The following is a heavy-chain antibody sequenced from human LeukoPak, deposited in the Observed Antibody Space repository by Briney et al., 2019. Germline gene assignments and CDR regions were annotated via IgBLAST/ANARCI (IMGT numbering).Heavy chain of an antibody. CDR3: ARHSRSGYSGYENAFDI. CDR1: GGSISSYY. Sequence: SETLSLTCTVSGGSISSYYWSWIRQPPGKGLEWIGYIYYSGSTYYTPSLKSRVTIPVDTSKNQFSLKLSSVTAADTAVYYCARHSRSGYSGYENAFDIWGQGTMVTVSS. D-gene: IGHD5-12*01. CDR2: IYYSGST. V-gene: IGHV4-59*08. J-gene: IGHJ3*02.